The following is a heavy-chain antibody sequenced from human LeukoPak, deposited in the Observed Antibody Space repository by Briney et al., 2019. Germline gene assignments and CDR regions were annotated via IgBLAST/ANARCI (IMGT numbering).Heavy chain of an antibody. CDR2: IYTSGST. CDR3: ARGGITGTTKHYYYYYMDV. CDR1: GGSISSGSYY. D-gene: IGHD1-14*01. Sequence: PSETLSLTCTVSGGSISSGSYYWSWIRQPAGKGLEWIGRIYTSGSTNYNPSLKSRVTISVDTSKNQFSLKLSSVTAADTAVYYCARGGITGTTKHYYYYYMDVWGKGTTVTVSS. J-gene: IGHJ6*03. V-gene: IGHV4-61*02.